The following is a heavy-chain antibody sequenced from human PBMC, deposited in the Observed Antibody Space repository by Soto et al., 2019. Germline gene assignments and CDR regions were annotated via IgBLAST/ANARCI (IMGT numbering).Heavy chain of an antibody. Sequence: QVQLVQSGAEVKKPGASVKVSCKASGYAFTTYFMHWVRQAPGQGLEWLGIINPSGGRTTYAQKFQGRVTMTRDTSTSTVYMELSSLRSEDTAVYYCARDGCITATCAGGGNWFDPWGQGTSVIVSS. CDR3: ARDGCITATCAGGGNWFDP. CDR1: GYAFTTYF. V-gene: IGHV1-46*01. CDR2: INPSGGRT. J-gene: IGHJ5*02. D-gene: IGHD3-10*01.